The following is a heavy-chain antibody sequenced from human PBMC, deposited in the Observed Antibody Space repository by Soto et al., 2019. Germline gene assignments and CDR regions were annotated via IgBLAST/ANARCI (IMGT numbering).Heavy chain of an antibody. CDR1: GGTFSSYA. V-gene: IGHV1-69*06. CDR3: ARVTVRGSSNPIYYYYYGMDV. CDR2: IIPIFGTA. J-gene: IGHJ6*02. D-gene: IGHD6-6*01. Sequence: QVQLVQSGAEVKKPGSSVKVSRKASGGTFSSYAISWVRQAPGQGLEWMGGIIPIFGTANYAQKFQGRVTITADKSTSTAYMELSSLRSEDTAVYYCARVTVRGSSNPIYYYYYGMDVWGQGTTVTVSS.